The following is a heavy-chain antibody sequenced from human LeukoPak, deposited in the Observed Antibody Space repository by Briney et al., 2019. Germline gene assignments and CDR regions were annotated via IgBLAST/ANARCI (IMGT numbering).Heavy chain of an antibody. CDR3: ARDSSSSSLDY. CDR2: LSGSGVST. D-gene: IGHD6-6*01. CDR1: GFTFSSHA. J-gene: IGHJ4*02. V-gene: IGHV3-23*01. Sequence: GGSLRLSCAASGFTFSSHAMSWVRQAPGKGLEWVSTLSGSGVSTYYADSVKGRFTISRDNAKNSLYLQMNSLRAEDTAVYYCARDSSSSSLDYWGQGTLVTVSS.